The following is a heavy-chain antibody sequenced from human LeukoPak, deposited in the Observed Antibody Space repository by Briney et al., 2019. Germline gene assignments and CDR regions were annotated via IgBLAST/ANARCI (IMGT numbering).Heavy chain of an antibody. CDR2: ISGSGGTT. CDR3: AKGAYGDYPNWFDP. V-gene: IGHV3-23*01. CDR1: GFTFDNYA. J-gene: IGHJ5*02. D-gene: IGHD4-17*01. Sequence: PGGSLRLSCAASGFTFDNYAMAWVRQAPGKGLEWVSSISGSGGTTYYADSVKGRFIMSRDNSKKTLYLHMNTLRAGDTAVYYCAKGAYGDYPNWFDPWGQGTLVTVSS.